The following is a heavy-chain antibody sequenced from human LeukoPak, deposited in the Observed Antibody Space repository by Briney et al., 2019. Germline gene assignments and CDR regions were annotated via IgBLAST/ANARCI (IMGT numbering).Heavy chain of an antibody. CDR3: TTARNMVRGVIPLDY. Sequence: GGSLRLSCAASGFTFSIAWMSWVRQAPGKGLEWVGRIRSKTDGGTTDYAAPVKGRFTISRDDSKNTLYLQMNSLKTGDTAVYYCTTARNMVRGVIPLDYWGQGTLVTVSS. D-gene: IGHD3-10*01. J-gene: IGHJ4*02. CDR2: IRSKTDGGTT. V-gene: IGHV3-15*01. CDR1: GFTFSIAW.